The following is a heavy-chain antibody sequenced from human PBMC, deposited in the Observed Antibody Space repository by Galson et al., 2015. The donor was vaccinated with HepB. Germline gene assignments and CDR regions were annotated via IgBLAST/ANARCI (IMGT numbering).Heavy chain of an antibody. Sequence: CAISGDSVSSNSAAWIWIRQSPSRGLEWLGRTYYRSKWYNDYAVSVRSRIIIDPDTSKNQFSLRLNSVTPEDTAVYYCARGSRGGFDYWGQGTLVTVSS. J-gene: IGHJ4*02. CDR3: ARGSRGGFDY. D-gene: IGHD3-16*01. CDR2: TYYRSKWYN. CDR1: GDSVSSNSAA. V-gene: IGHV6-1*01.